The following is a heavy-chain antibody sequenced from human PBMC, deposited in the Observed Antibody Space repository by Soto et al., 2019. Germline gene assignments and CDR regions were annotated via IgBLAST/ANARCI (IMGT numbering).Heavy chain of an antibody. Sequence: SVKVSCKASGDVFRSYGINWVRQAPGQGLEWMGGIIPISGTTNYAQKFQGRVAITADESTDTAYMELSSLRSEDTAVYYCATDFSASRGMDVWGQGTTVTVSS. V-gene: IGHV1-69*13. J-gene: IGHJ6*02. CDR3: ATDFSASRGMDV. CDR1: GDVFRSYG. D-gene: IGHD3-3*02. CDR2: IIPISGTT.